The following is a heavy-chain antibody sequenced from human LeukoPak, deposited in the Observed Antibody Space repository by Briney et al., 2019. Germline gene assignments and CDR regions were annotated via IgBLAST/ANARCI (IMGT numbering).Heavy chain of an antibody. CDR1: GFTFSSYW. J-gene: IGHJ5*02. CDR2: ITSDGSST. V-gene: IGHV3-74*01. D-gene: IGHD6-19*01. CDR3: VRDPSIAVTGTLNWLDP. Sequence: GGSLRLSCAASGFTFSSYWMHWVRQAPGKGLVWVSRITSDGSSTSYADSVKGRFTISRDNAKNTLYLQMNSLRAEDTAVYYCVRDPSIAVTGTLNWLDPWGQGTLVTVSS.